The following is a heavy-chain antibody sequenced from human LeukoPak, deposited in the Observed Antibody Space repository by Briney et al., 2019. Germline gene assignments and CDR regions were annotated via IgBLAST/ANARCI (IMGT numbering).Heavy chain of an antibody. D-gene: IGHD4-17*01. CDR3: ALDYGDSWFDY. J-gene: IGHJ4*02. CDR1: GYTFTSYD. CDR2: MNPNSGNT. Sequence: ASVKVSCKASGYTFTSYDINWVRQATGQGLEWMGRMNPNSGNTGYAQKFQGRVTITRNTSISTAYMELSSLRSEDTAVYYCALDYGDSWFDYWGQGTLVTVSS. V-gene: IGHV1-8*03.